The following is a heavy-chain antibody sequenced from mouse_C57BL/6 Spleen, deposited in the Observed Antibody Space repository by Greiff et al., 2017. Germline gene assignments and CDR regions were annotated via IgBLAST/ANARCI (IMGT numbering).Heavy chain of an antibody. D-gene: IGHD4-1*01. J-gene: IGHJ4*01. CDR2: IWGVGST. CDR3: ARTGTGDYAMDY. V-gene: IGHV2-6*01. CDR1: GFSLTSYG. Sequence: VKVVESGPGLVAPSQSLSITCTVSGFSLTSYGVDWVRQSPGKGLEWLGVIWGVGSTNYNSALKSRLSISKDNSKSQVFLKMNSLQTDDTAMYYCARTGTGDYAMDYWGQGTSVTVSS.